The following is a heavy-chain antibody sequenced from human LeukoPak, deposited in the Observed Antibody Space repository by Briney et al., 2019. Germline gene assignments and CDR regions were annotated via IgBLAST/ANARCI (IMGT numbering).Heavy chain of an antibody. CDR3: AKRSDGSSGFDY. J-gene: IGHJ4*02. V-gene: IGHV3-64*02. CDR2: ISSNGGST. CDR1: GFTFSDYA. Sequence: GGSLRLSCAASGFTFSDYAMHWVRQAPGKGLEYVSVISSNGGSTYYADSVKGRFTISRDNSKNTLYLQMNSLRAEDTALYYCAKRSDGSSGFDYWGQGTLVTVSS. D-gene: IGHD5-18*01.